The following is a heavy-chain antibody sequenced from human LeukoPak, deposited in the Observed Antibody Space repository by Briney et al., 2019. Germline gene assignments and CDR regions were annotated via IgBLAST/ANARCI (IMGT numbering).Heavy chain of an antibody. CDR2: INHSGNS. J-gene: IGHJ5*02. Sequence: SETLSLTCAVYGGSFSDYYWSWIRQPPGKGLEWIGEINHSGNSNYNPSLKSRVTISVDTSKNQFSLKLSSVTAADTAMYYCARGYSSSWYLNWFDPWGQGTLVTVSS. CDR3: ARGYSSSWYLNWFDP. CDR1: GGSFSDYY. V-gene: IGHV4-34*01. D-gene: IGHD6-13*01.